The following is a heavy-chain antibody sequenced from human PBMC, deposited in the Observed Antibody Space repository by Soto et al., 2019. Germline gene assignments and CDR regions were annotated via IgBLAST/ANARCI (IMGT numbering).Heavy chain of an antibody. CDR2: IYYSGTT. Sequence: QVQLQESGPGLVKPSETLSLTCTVSSTSVSSGNYYWSWIRQPPGKGLEWLGYIYYSGTTNYNPSLKSRVTFSLDTCKNQFSLRLTSVTAADTAVYYCARGRGAATTRSSLTDYWGQGTLVTVSS. V-gene: IGHV4-61*01. D-gene: IGHD4-4*01. CDR1: STSVSSGNYY. CDR3: ARGRGAATTRSSLTDY. J-gene: IGHJ4*02.